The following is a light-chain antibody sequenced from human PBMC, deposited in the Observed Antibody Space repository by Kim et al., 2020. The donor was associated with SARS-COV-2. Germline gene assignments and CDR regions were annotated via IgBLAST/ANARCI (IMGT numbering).Light chain of an antibody. Sequence: QLVLTQSPSASASLGASVNLTCTLSSGHSSYAIAWHQQQPEKGPRYLMKLNSDGSHSKGDGIPDRFSGSSSGAERYLTISRLQSEDEDDYYCQTWGTGIWVFGGGTKLTVL. J-gene: IGLJ3*02. CDR1: SGHSSYA. V-gene: IGLV4-69*01. CDR3: QTWGTGIWV. CDR2: LNSDGSH.